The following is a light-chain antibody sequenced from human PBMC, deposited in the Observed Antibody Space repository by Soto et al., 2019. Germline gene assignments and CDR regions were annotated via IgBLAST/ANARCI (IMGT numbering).Light chain of an antibody. CDR2: DAS. V-gene: IGKV1-33*01. J-gene: IGKJ2*01. CDR3: QQYDTLPPYT. Sequence: DIPMTQSPSSLSASVGDRVTIACQANQDIGNYLNWYQQKPGKAPRLLIYDASNLEIGVPSRFSGSGSGTDVTFPISNLQPEDIATYYCQQYDTLPPYTFGQGTKVELK. CDR1: QDIGNY.